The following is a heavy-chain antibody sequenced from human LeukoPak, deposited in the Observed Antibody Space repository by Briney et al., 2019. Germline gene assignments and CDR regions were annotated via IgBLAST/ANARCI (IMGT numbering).Heavy chain of an antibody. CDR3: ARHPEGGTVTLLNCYDSSGYES. D-gene: IGHD3-22*01. CDR1: GGSISGSY. J-gene: IGHJ4*02. V-gene: IGHV4-59*08. Sequence: SETLSLTCTVSGGSISGSYWSWIRQPPGKGLEWIAYMYNSGITNYNPSLKSRVTISIDTSKNQFSLKLSSVTAADTAVYYCARHPEGGTVTLLNCYDSSGYESWGQGTLVTVSS. CDR2: MYNSGIT.